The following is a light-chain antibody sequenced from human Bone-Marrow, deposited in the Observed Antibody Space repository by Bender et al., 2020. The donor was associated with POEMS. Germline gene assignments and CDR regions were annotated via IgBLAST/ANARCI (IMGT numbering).Light chain of an antibody. Sequence: QSALTQPASVSGSPGQSITIYCTGTSSDVGGYNYVSWYQHHPGNAPKLIIYDVNNRPSGVSNRFSGSKSGYTASLRISGLQPEDEGDYYCCSYARGGTSVVFGGGTSLTVL. CDR1: SSDVGGYNY. V-gene: IGLV2-23*02. J-gene: IGLJ2*01. CDR3: CSYARGGTSVV. CDR2: DVN.